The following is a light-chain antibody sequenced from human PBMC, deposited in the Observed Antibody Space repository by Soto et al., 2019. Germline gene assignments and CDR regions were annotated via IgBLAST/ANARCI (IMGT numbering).Light chain of an antibody. CDR1: QYINTR. CDR2: QTS. V-gene: IGKV3D-15*03. J-gene: IGKJ1*01. Sequence: ELVMTQSPGTLSVSPGETATLSCRASQYINTRLAWYQHRPGQAPRLLIYQTSIRAAGIPARFSASGTGTDFTLTISDVQPEDFAVYYCHQRQSWPRTFGQGTKVDIK. CDR3: HQRQSWPRT.